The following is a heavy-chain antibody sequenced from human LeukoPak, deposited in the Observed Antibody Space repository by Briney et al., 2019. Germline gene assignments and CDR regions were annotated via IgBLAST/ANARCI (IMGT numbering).Heavy chain of an antibody. V-gene: IGHV4-34*01. D-gene: IGHD3-10*01. CDR1: GGSFSGYY. Sequence: SETLSLTCAVYGGSFSGYYWSWIRQPPGKGLEWIGEINHSGSTNYNPSLKSRVTISVDTSKNQFSLKLSSVTAADTAVYYCARGPRRYGSGSYCNYWGQGTLVTVSS. CDR3: ARGPRRYGSGSYCNY. J-gene: IGHJ4*02. CDR2: INHSGST.